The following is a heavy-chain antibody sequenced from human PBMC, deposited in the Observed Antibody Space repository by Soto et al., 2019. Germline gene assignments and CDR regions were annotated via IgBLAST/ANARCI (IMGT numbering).Heavy chain of an antibody. CDR2: ISTSGSTI. Sequence: QLVESGGGLVQPGGSLRLSCAASGFTFTSHEMNWVRQAPGKGPEWLSYISTSGSTIYYADSVKGRFTISRDNAKNSLYLQMNSLRAEDTAVYYCARELAAAGSFDYWGQGTLVTVSS. J-gene: IGHJ4*02. CDR3: ARELAAAGSFDY. CDR1: GFTFTSHE. D-gene: IGHD6-13*01. V-gene: IGHV3-48*03.